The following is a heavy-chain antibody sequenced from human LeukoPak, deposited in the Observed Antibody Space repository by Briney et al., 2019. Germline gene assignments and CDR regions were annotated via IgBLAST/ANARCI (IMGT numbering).Heavy chain of an antibody. CDR3: ASIGAQSFDY. V-gene: IGHV7-4-1*02. CDR2: INTGTGNP. D-gene: IGHD3-10*01. Sequence: ASVKVSCKTSGYSFTSYAINWVRQAPGQGLEFMGWINTGTGNPTYAQGFTGRFVFSLDTSVSTAYLQISTLKAEDTAVNYCASIGAQSFDYWGQGSLVTVSS. CDR1: GYSFTSYA. J-gene: IGHJ4*02.